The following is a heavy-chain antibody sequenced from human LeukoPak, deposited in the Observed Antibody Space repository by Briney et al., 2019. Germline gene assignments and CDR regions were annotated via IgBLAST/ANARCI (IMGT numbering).Heavy chain of an antibody. J-gene: IGHJ4*02. CDR3: AKDLGYSGSYIDC. Sequence: PGGSLRLSCAASGFTFYTYSMNWVRQAPGKGLEWVAFISYDGGNKYYADSVKGRFTISRDNSKNTLYLQMNSLRTEDTAVYYCAKDLGYSGSYIDCWGQGTLVTVSS. V-gene: IGHV3-30*18. CDR2: ISYDGGNK. CDR1: GFTFYTYS. D-gene: IGHD1-26*01.